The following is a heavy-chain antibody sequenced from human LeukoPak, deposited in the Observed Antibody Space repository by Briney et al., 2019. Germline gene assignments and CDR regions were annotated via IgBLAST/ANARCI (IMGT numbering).Heavy chain of an antibody. V-gene: IGHV4-59*01. CDR2: IHFSGST. Sequence: SETLSLTCSVSGGSISSYYWGWIRQPPGRGLDYIGFIHFSGSTNYNPSLEGRVTISADTSTNQFSLKLNSVTAADTAVYYCARAGGGYSFDYWGQGTLVTVSS. CDR3: ARAGGGYSFDY. CDR1: GGSISSYY. J-gene: IGHJ4*02. D-gene: IGHD5-18*01.